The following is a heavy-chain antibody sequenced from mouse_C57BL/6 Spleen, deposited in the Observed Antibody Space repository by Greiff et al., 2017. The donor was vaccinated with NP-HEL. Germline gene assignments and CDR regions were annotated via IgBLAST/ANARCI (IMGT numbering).Heavy chain of an antibody. D-gene: IGHD1-1*02. CDR1: GYTFTSYW. CDR3: ALMVGRGWLAY. J-gene: IGHJ3*01. Sequence: VQLQQSGAELVRPGSSVKLSCKASGYTFTSYWMDWVKQRPGQGLEWIGNIYPSDSETHYNQKFKDKATLTVDKSSSTAYMQLNSLTSEDSAVYYCALMVGRGWLAYWGQGTLVTVSA. CDR2: IYPSDSET. V-gene: IGHV1-61*01.